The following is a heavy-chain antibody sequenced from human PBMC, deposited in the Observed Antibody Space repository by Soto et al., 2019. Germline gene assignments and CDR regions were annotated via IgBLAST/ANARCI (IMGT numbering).Heavy chain of an antibody. V-gene: IGHV4-59*01. CDR3: ARVVKGSGYDFSSHGGGRYYYYYYGMDV. J-gene: IGHJ6*02. Sequence: SETLSLTCTVSGGSISSYYWSWIRQPPGKGLEWIGYIYYSGSTNYNPSLKSRVAISVDTSKNQFSLKLSSVTAADTAVYYCARVVKGSGYDFSSHGGGRYYYYYYGMDVWGQGTTVTVSS. D-gene: IGHD5-12*01. CDR2: IYYSGST. CDR1: GGSISSYY.